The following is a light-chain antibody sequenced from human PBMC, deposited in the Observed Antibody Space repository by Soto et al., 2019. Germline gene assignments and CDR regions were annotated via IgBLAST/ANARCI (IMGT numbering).Light chain of an antibody. V-gene: IGKV1-5*03. CDR3: HRYDTYWT. Sequence: DIQMTQSPSTLSESVGDRVTITCRASQSINSWLDWYQQKPRQAPNLLIYKASTLESAVPARFSGSGSGTEFTLTISSLQPDDFATYYCHRYDTYWTFGHGTKVEIK. CDR2: KAS. CDR1: QSINSW. J-gene: IGKJ1*01.